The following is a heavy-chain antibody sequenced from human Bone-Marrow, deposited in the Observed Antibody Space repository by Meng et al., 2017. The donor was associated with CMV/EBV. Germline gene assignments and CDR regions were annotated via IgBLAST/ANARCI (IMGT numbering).Heavy chain of an antibody. V-gene: IGHV4-30-4*08. CDR2: IYYSGST. D-gene: IGHD2-2*01. J-gene: IGHJ6*01. CDR3: ARLTIPHGMDV. Sequence: SETLSLTCTVSGGSISSDDYYWSWIRQPPGKGLEWIGYIYYSGSTYYSPSLKRRVTISVDTSKNQFSLKLSSMTAADTAVYYCARLTIPHGMDVWGQGTTVTGYS. CDR1: GGSISSDDYY.